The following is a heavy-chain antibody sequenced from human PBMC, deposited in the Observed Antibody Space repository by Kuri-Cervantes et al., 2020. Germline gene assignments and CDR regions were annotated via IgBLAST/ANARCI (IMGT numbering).Heavy chain of an antibody. J-gene: IGHJ4*02. D-gene: IGHD2-21*02. CDR3: ARMTFTSDFDY. CDR1: GFTFSLYS. Sequence: GESLKISCAASGFTFSLYSMNWVRQTPGKGLEWVSSISRGSTYIYYADSMKGRFTISRDNAKNSVFLQMDSLRAEDTAVYFCARMTFTSDFDYWGQGALVTVSS. V-gene: IGHV3-21*03. CDR2: ISRGSTYI.